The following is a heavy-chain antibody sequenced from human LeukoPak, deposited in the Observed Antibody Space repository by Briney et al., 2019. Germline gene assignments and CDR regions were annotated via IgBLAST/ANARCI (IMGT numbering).Heavy chain of an antibody. CDR1: GCSISSYF. CDR3: ARKSSRGGFNGYDYWYFDL. Sequence: SETLSLSCTASGCSISSYFWSWLRQPPGKRLEWIGYISYSGNTEYNPSLKSRVTLSVDTTKNRLSRKLSSVTAADTAVYYCARKSSRGGFNGYDYWYFDLWGRGTLVTVSS. CDR2: ISYSGNT. J-gene: IGHJ2*01. D-gene: IGHD5-12*01. V-gene: IGHV4-59*08.